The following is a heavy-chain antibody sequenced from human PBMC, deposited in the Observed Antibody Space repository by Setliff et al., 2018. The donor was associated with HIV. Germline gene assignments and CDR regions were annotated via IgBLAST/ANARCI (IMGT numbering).Heavy chain of an antibody. V-gene: IGHV4-59*01. CDR2: IHYGGGT. CDR3: ARAVIRREDRGMWTKLWSAPNHMDV. J-gene: IGHJ6*03. Sequence: SETLSLTCTVSGGSISGYYWTWIRQPAGKGLEWIGHIHYGGGTYYNPSLESRVSISRDTSKNQFSLNLRDVTAGDTALYYCARAVIRREDRGMWTKLWSAPNHMDVWGKGITVTVSS. CDR1: GGSISGYY. D-gene: IGHD3-10*01.